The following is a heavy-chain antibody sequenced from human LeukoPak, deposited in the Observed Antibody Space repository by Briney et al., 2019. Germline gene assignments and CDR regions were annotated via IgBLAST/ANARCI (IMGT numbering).Heavy chain of an antibody. V-gene: IGHV1-18*01. CDR2: ISGNNDNP. CDR3: ARDGTSTDDY. Sequence: ASVKVSCKPSGYTFSNFGISWVRQAPGQGLEWMGWISGNNDNPNYGQKFQGRFTVTTDSSTSTAYMELRNLRSDDTAVYYCARDGTSTDDYWGQGTLVTVSS. D-gene: IGHD2-2*01. CDR1: GYTFSNFG. J-gene: IGHJ4*02.